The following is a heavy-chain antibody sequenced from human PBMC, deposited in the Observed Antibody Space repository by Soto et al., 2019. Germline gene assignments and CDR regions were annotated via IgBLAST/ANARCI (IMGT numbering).Heavy chain of an antibody. Sequence: QVQLVESGGGVVQPGRSLTLSCAASGFTFRNYAMHWVCQAPGKGLEWVATISYDGDNKYYTDSVKGPFTISRDNSKNTLYLQMNSLRPEDTAVYYCARTWGQLSTYYYGMDTWGQGTTVTAS. CDR2: ISYDGDNK. CDR3: ARTWGQLSTYYYGMDT. J-gene: IGHJ6*02. V-gene: IGHV3-30-3*01. D-gene: IGHD3-16*01. CDR1: GFTFRNYA.